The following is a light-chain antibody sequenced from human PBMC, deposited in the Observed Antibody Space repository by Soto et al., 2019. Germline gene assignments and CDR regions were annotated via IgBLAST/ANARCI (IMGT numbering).Light chain of an antibody. CDR2: EVS. CDR1: SSDVGGYKY. J-gene: IGLJ2*01. CDR3: SSYTSSSTLL. Sequence: QSALTQPASVSGSPGQSITISCTGTSSDVGGYKYVSWYQQHPGKAPKLMIYEVSYRPSGVSNRFSGSKLGNTASLTISGLQAEDEAHYYCSSYTSSSTLLFGGGTKLTVL. V-gene: IGLV2-14*01.